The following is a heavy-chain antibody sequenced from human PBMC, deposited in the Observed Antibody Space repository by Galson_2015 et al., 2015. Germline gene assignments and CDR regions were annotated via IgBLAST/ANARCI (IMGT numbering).Heavy chain of an antibody. CDR1: GYTFTSYD. J-gene: IGHJ6*03. Sequence: SVKVSCKASGYTFTSYDINWVRQATGQGLEWMGWMNPNSGNTGYAQKFQGRVTMTRNTSISTAYMELSSLRSEDTAVYYCARGRVSVVQYYYYYYMDVWGKGTTVTVSS. CDR3: ARGRVSVVQYYYYYYMDV. V-gene: IGHV1-8*01. CDR2: MNPNSGNT. D-gene: IGHD4-23*01.